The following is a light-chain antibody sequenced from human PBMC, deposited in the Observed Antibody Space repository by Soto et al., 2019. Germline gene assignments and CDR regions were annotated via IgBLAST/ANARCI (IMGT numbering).Light chain of an antibody. J-gene: IGKJ4*01. CDR1: QSVNSI. V-gene: IGKV3-15*01. Sequence: EIVMTQSPATLSVSPGERATLSCRASQSVNSILAWYQQKPGQAPRILIYGASTRATAIPARFSGSGSGTEFTLTISSLQSEDFAVYYWQQYNDWPRTFGGGTKVEIK. CDR2: GAS. CDR3: QQYNDWPRT.